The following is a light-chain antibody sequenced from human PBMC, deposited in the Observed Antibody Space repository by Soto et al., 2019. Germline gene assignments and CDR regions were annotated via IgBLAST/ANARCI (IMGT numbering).Light chain of an antibody. V-gene: IGLV2-14*03. J-gene: IGLJ2*01. CDR1: NNDVGGYNY. Sequence: QSALTQPVSVSGSPGQSITISCTGTNNDVGGYNYVSWFQQHPGKAPKLLIYAVTSRPSGVSNRFSGSKSGNTASLTISGLQAEDEADYYCSSYTSTIRALFGGGTKVTVL. CDR3: SSYTSTIRAL. CDR2: AVT.